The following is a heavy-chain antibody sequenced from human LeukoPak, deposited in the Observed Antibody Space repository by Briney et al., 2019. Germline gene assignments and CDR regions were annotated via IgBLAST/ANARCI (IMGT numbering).Heavy chain of an antibody. V-gene: IGHV4-39*01. J-gene: IGHJ5*02. CDR3: ARALGYCSGGSCTRGYNWFDP. CDR2: IYYGGST. CDR1: GGSISSSDYY. D-gene: IGHD2-15*01. Sequence: KPSETLSLTCTVSGGSISSSDYYWGWIRQPPGKGLEWIGSIYYGGSTYYNPSLKSRVTISVDTSMNQFSLKPSFVTTADTAVYYCARALGYCSGGSCTRGYNWFDPWGQGTLVTVPS.